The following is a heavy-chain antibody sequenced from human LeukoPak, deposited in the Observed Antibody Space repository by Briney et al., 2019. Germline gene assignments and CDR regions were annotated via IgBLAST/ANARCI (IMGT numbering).Heavy chain of an antibody. Sequence: SETLSLTCTVSGGSISSYYWSWIRQPPGKGLEWIGCIYYSGSTNYNPSLKSRVTISVDTSKNQFSLKLSSVTAADTAVYYCARQAVGYSYDYNWFDPWGQGTLVTVSS. J-gene: IGHJ5*02. CDR1: GGSISSYY. CDR2: IYYSGST. V-gene: IGHV4-59*08. D-gene: IGHD5-18*01. CDR3: ARQAVGYSYDYNWFDP.